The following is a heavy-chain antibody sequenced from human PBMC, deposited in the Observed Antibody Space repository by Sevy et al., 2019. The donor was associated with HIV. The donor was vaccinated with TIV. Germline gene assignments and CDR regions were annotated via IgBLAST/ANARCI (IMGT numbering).Heavy chain of an antibody. D-gene: IGHD5-12*01. Sequence: GESLKISCAASGFTFNSFAISWVRQAPGKGLEWVSGVSGSGDRTYYTDYMKGRFTVARDNSKNTLDLQIDNLRVEDTAVYYCAKATSAKATEDHFDYWGQGTLVTVSS. J-gene: IGHJ4*02. CDR2: VSGSGDRT. V-gene: IGHV3-23*01. CDR1: GFTFNSFA. CDR3: AKATSAKATEDHFDY.